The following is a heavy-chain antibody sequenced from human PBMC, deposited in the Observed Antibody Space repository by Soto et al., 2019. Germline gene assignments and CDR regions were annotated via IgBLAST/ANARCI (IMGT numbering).Heavy chain of an antibody. CDR2: ISYDGSNK. D-gene: IGHD5-18*01. CDR1: GFTFSSYG. CDR3: AKDQAMVTDGMDV. V-gene: IGHV3-30*18. Sequence: PGGSLRLSCAASGFTFSSYGIHWVRQAPGKGLEWVAVISYDGSNKYYADSVKGRFTISRDNSKNTLYLQMNSLRAEDTAVYYCAKDQAMVTDGMDVWGQGTTVTVSS. J-gene: IGHJ6*02.